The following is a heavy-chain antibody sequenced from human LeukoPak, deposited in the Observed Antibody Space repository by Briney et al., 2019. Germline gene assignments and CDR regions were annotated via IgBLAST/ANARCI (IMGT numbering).Heavy chain of an antibody. CDR1: GGSLNTSTFY. V-gene: IGHV4-39*01. CDR2: MYYSGNT. J-gene: IGHJ4*02. Sequence: SETLSLTCSVSGGSLNTSTFYWGWIRQPPGKGLEWIASMYYSGNTYYNSSLESRVTISIDTSKNKFSVMLRSVTDADTAVYYCARHKEYGGNPTFDYWGQGILVTVSS. D-gene: IGHD4/OR15-4a*01. CDR3: ARHKEYGGNPTFDY.